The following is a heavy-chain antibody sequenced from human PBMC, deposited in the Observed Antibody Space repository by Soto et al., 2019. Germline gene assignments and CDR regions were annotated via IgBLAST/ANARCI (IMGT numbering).Heavy chain of an antibody. D-gene: IGHD5-18*01. Sequence: QVQLVQSGPEVKKPGSSVKVSCKASGDTFNSYVITWVRQAPGQGLEWLGGIITAFGTTSYAQNFQYRLTITADEAATTYHMELSSLTSDDTAMYYCTRSYGYTFGGSLDNWGQGTLVTVSS. CDR2: IITAFGTT. V-gene: IGHV1-69*01. CDR3: TRSYGYTFGGSLDN. J-gene: IGHJ4*02. CDR1: GDTFNSYV.